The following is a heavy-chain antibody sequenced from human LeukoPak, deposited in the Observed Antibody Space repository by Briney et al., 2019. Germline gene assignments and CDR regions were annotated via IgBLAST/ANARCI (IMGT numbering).Heavy chain of an antibody. D-gene: IGHD6-13*01. CDR1: GGSISSSNW. V-gene: IGHV4-4*02. CDR2: IYHSGST. Sequence: SGTLSLTCAVSGGSISSSNWWSWVRQPPGKGLEWIGEIYHSGSTNYNPSLKSRVTISVDKSKNQFSPKLSSVTAADTAVYYCAGDLGLGSSRHWYFDLWGRGTLVTVSS. J-gene: IGHJ2*01. CDR3: AGDLGLGSSRHWYFDL.